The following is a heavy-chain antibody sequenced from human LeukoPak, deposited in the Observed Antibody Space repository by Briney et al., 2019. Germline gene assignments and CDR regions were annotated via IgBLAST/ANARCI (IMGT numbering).Heavy chain of an antibody. Sequence: ASVKVSCKASGYTFTSYGISWVRQAPGQGLEWMGWISAYNGNTNYAQKLKGRVTMTTDTSTSTAYMELRSRRADYTAGYYCARAGSYSSSWYYPKNWFDPWGQGTLVTVSS. CDR3: ARAGSYSSSWYYPKNWFDP. J-gene: IGHJ5*02. CDR1: GYTFTSYG. D-gene: IGHD6-13*01. V-gene: IGHV1-18*01. CDR2: ISAYNGNT.